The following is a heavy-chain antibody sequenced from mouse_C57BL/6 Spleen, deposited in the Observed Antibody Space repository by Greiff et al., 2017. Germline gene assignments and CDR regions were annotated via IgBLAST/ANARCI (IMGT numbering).Heavy chain of an antibody. CDR1: GYTFTGYW. Sequence: VMLVESGAELMKPGASVKLSCKATGYTFTGYWIEWVKQRPGHGLEWIGEILPGSGSTNYNEKFKGKATFTADTSSNTAYMQLSSLTTEDSAIYYCARCPYYYGSSGGYFDVWGTGTTVTVSS. V-gene: IGHV1-9*01. J-gene: IGHJ1*03. D-gene: IGHD1-1*01. CDR3: ARCPYYYGSSGGYFDV. CDR2: ILPGSGST.